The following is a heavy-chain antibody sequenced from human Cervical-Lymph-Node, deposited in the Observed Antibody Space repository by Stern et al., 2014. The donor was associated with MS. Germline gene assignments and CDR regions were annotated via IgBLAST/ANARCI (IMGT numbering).Heavy chain of an antibody. J-gene: IGHJ4*02. D-gene: IGHD3-22*01. CDR2: IYSETGKP. V-gene: IGHV7-4-1*02. Sequence: VQLVESGSELKKPGASVKVSCKASGYTFNNNAVTWVRQAPGQGLAWMGLIYSETGKPTYAPGFTVPLDFYLDTSSTSSYLQITSLKAEDTAVYYCARVSNSGYYAVYWGQGTLVTVSS. CDR1: GYTFNNNA. CDR3: ARVSNSGYYAVY.